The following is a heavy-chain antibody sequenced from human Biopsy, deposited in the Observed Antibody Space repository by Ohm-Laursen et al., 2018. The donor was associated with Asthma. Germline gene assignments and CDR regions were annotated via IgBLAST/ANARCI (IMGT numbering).Heavy chain of an antibody. Sequence: TLSLTWTVSGDSITSDGCCWNWIRQHPGKGLEWIGYIHHSGTSYFNPSLKSRVSFSRDTSKNQFSLRLSSVTAADTAVYYCARIPRRSGSYFVDYWGQGTLVTVSS. J-gene: IGHJ4*02. CDR1: GDSITSDGCC. D-gene: IGHD3-22*01. CDR3: ARIPRRSGSYFVDY. CDR2: IHHSGTS. V-gene: IGHV4-31*02.